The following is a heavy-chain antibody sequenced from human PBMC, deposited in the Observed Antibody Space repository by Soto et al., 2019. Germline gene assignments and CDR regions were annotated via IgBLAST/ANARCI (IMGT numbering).Heavy chain of an antibody. CDR3: ARISVAAAGGWLDP. V-gene: IGHV4-39*01. CDR2: IYYSGST. CDR1: GGSISSSSYY. J-gene: IGHJ5*02. Sequence: TLSLTCTVSGGSISSSSYYWGWIRQPPGKGLEWIGSIYYSGSTYYNPSLKSRVTISVDTSKNQFSLKLSSVTAADTAVYYCARISVAAAGGWLDPWGQGTMVTVYS. D-gene: IGHD6-13*01.